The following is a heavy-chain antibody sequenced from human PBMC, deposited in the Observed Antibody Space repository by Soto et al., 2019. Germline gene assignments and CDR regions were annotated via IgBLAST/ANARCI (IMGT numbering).Heavy chain of an antibody. J-gene: IGHJ4*02. V-gene: IGHV3-30-3*01. D-gene: IGHD3-10*01. CDR1: GFTFSSYA. Sequence: QVQLVESGGGVVQPGRSLRLSCAASGFTFSSYAMHWVRQVPGKGLEWVAVISYDGSNKYYADSVKGRFTISRDNSKNTLYLQMNSLRAEDTAVYYCARDGMVRGVIPSDYWGQGTLVTVSS. CDR2: ISYDGSNK. CDR3: ARDGMVRGVIPSDY.